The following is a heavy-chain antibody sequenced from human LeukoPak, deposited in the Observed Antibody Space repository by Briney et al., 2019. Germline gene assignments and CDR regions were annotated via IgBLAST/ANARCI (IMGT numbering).Heavy chain of an antibody. V-gene: IGHV1-2*02. D-gene: IGHD3-22*01. CDR2: INPNSGGT. J-gene: IGHJ4*02. Sequence: ASVKVSCKASGYTFTGYYMHWVRQAPGQGLEWMGWINPNSGGTNYAQKFQGRVTMTRDTSISTAYMELSSLRSEDTAVYYCAREGITMIVVDYWGQGTLVTVSS. CDR3: AREGITMIVVDY. CDR1: GYTFTGYY.